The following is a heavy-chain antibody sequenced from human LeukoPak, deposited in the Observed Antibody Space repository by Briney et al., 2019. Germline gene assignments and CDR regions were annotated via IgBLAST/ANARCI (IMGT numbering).Heavy chain of an antibody. D-gene: IGHD3-9*01. CDR3: AKALDILAPLDY. V-gene: IGHV3-53*05. Sequence: QSGGSLRLSCAASGFTVSSNYMSWVRQAPGKGLEWVSVIYSGGSIGYADSVKGRFTISRDNAKNSLYLQMNSLRAEDMALYYCAKALDILAPLDYWGQGTLVTVSS. CDR1: GFTVSSNY. CDR2: IYSGGSI. J-gene: IGHJ4*02.